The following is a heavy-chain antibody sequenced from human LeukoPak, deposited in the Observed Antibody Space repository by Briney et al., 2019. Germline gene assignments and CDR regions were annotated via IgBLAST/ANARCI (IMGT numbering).Heavy chain of an antibody. CDR1: GFTFSDHI. J-gene: IGHJ4*02. D-gene: IGHD3-3*01. V-gene: IGHV3-48*02. CDR2: VSGSSSTI. Sequence: GGSLRLSCAASGFTFSDHIMNWVRQLPGKRLEWVAYVSGSSSTIYYADSVKGRFTISRDNAKNSLYLQMNSLRDEDTAVYYCARDAVGYDFWSGYWIDYWGQGTLVTVSS. CDR3: ARDAVGYDFWSGYWIDY.